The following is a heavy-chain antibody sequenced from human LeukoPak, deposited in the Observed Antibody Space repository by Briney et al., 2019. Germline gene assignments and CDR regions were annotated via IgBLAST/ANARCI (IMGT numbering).Heavy chain of an antibody. Sequence: GGSLRLSCAASGFALGSHWMTWVRQVPGRGPEWVANVNRDGSETYYLDSVKGRFTISKDNAKNSLYLQMNSLRAEDTALYHCARNNGMDVWGQGTTVIVSS. J-gene: IGHJ6*02. V-gene: IGHV3-7*03. CDR2: VNRDGSET. CDR3: ARNNGMDV. CDR1: GFALGSHW.